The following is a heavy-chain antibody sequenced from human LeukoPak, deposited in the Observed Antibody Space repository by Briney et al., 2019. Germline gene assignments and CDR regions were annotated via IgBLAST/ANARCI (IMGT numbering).Heavy chain of an antibody. CDR2: IYYSGST. CDR3: ARTKTVYGSGKDTTTLAPDY. CDR1: GGSISSYY. J-gene: IGHJ4*02. Sequence: PSETLSLTCTVSGGSISSYYWSWIRQPPGKGLEWIGYIYYSGSTDYNPSLKSRVTISVDTFKNQFSLKLSSVTAADTAVYYCARTKTVYGSGKDTTTLAPDYWGQGTLVIVSS. D-gene: IGHD3-10*01. V-gene: IGHV4-59*01.